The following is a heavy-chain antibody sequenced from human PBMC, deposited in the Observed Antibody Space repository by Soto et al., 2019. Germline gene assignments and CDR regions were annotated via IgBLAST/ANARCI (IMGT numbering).Heavy chain of an antibody. J-gene: IGHJ6*02. CDR3: ARDGGCRSSTSCPEDPYYYGMDV. Sequence: ASVKVSCKASGYTFTGYYMHWVRQAPGQGLEWMGWINPNSGGTNYAQKFQGWVTMTRDTSISTAYMELSRLRSDDTAVYYCARDGGCRSSTSCPEDPYYYGMDVWGQGTKVTVSS. CDR2: INPNSGGT. V-gene: IGHV1-2*04. D-gene: IGHD2-2*01. CDR1: GYTFTGYY.